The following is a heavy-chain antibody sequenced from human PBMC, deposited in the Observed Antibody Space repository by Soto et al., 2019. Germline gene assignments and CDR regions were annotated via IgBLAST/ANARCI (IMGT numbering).Heavy chain of an antibody. Sequence: QVQLQESGPGLVKPSQTLSLTCTVSGGSISSGDYYWSWIRQPPGKGLAWIGYLYYSGSTYYNPSLNSPVTISLDTSNTQFSLKLSSVTAADTALYYCSIYAGNSVYFDYWCQGPLVTVSS. CDR1: GGSISSGDYY. D-gene: IGHD6-13*01. CDR2: LYYSGST. CDR3: SIYAGNSVYFDY. V-gene: IGHV4-30-4*01. J-gene: IGHJ4*02.